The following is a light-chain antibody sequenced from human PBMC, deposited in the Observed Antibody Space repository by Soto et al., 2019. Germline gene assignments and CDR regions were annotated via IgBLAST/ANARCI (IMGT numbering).Light chain of an antibody. CDR1: SSDIGAFTF. CDR3: SSYTSSSTHV. Sequence: QSALTQPASVSGSPGQSITISCTGTSSDIGAFTFVSWYQQHPGKVPKLMIFDVNRRPSGISDRFSGSKSGNTASLTISGLQAEDEGDYYCSSYTSSSTHVFGSGTKLPVL. CDR2: DVN. J-gene: IGLJ1*01. V-gene: IGLV2-14*03.